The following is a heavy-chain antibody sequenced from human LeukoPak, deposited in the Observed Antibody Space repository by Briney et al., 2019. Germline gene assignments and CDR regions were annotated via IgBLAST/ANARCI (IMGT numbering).Heavy chain of an antibody. CDR3: VKDRYSSGWPQGY. CDR1: GFTFSSYA. Sequence: GGSLRLSCAASGFTFSSYAMSWVRQAPGKGLEWVSAISGSGGSTYYADSVKGRFTISRDNSKNTLYLQMNSLRAEDTAVYYCVKDRYSSGWPQGYWGQGTLVTVSS. V-gene: IGHV3-23*01. CDR2: ISGSGGST. J-gene: IGHJ4*02. D-gene: IGHD6-19*01.